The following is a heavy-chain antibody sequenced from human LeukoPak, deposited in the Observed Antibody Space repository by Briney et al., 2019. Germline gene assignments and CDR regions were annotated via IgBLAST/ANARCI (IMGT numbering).Heavy chain of an antibody. D-gene: IGHD1-26*01. CDR1: GFTFRNYG. J-gene: IGHJ4*02. V-gene: IGHV3-33*01. CDR3: ARRIVGATFMDY. Sequence: GESLKISCAASGFTFRNYGMHWVRQAPGKGLEWVAVIWYDGSNEYYADTVKGRFTISRDNSKNTLYLQMNSLGAEDTAVYYCARRIVGATFMDYWGQGTLVTVSS. CDR2: IWYDGSNE.